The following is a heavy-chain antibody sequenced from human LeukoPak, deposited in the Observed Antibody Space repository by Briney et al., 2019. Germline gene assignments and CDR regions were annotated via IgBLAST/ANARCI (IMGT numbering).Heavy chain of an antibody. J-gene: IGHJ4*02. CDR1: GFTFSSYA. V-gene: IGHV3-23*01. Sequence: GGSLRLSCAASGFTFSSYAMSWVRQAPGKGLEWVSTISGSGGSTYYADSVKGRFTISRDNSKNTLYLQMNSLRAEDTAVYYCAKSFSSGHDMFDYWGQGTLVTVSS. D-gene: IGHD5-12*01. CDR3: AKSFSSGHDMFDY. CDR2: ISGSGGST.